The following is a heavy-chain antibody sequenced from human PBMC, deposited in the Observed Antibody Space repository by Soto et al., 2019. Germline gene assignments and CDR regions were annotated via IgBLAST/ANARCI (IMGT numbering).Heavy chain of an antibody. CDR2: ISSSGSTI. V-gene: IGHV3-11*01. J-gene: IGHJ6*03. CDR3: ARAPQVEDPFYYYYMDV. D-gene: IGHD2-2*01. CDR1: GFTFSDYY. Sequence: GGSLRLSCAASGFTFSDYYMSWIRQAPGKGLEWVSYISSSGSTIYYADSVKGRFTISRDNAKNSLYLQMNSLRAEDTAVYYCARAPQVEDPFYYYYMDVWGKGTTVTVSS.